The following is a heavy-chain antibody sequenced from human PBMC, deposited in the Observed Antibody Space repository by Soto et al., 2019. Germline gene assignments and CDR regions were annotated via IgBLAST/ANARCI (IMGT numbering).Heavy chain of an antibody. CDR2: IYSGGDT. CDR3: TRAGSDPGNFYISNYYAMDV. D-gene: IGHD3-10*01. J-gene: IGHJ6*02. V-gene: IGHV3-53*01. Sequence: LRLSCAASGLSVSSDYMSWVRQAPGKGLEWVSLIYSGGDTYYADSVKGRFTISRDISSNTIYLHMTSLRADDTAIYYCTRAGSDPGNFYISNYYAMDVWGRGTTVTVSS. CDR1: GLSVSSDY.